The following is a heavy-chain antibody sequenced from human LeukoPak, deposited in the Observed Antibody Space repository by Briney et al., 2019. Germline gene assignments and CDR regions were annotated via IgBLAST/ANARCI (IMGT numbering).Heavy chain of an antibody. CDR1: GFTFSNYA. J-gene: IGHJ4*02. Sequence: GGSLRLSCAASGFTFSNYAMNWVRQAPGKGLKWVSGLSGSGGRTYYADSVKGRFTISRDSSKNTLYLQMNTLRAEDTAIYYCAKDRYGDYSQDYWGQGTLVTVSS. CDR2: LSGSGGRT. CDR3: AKDRYGDYSQDY. V-gene: IGHV3-23*01. D-gene: IGHD4-17*01.